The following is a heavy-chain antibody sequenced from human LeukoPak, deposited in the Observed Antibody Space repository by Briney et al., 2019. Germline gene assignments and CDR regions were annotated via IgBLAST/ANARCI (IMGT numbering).Heavy chain of an antibody. Sequence: GSLRLSCAASRFTFSSYSMIWVRQAPGKGLEWVSSISSSSSSIYYADSVKGRFTISRDNAKNSLYLQMNSLRAEDTAAYYCARASKYYYDSSGYPLDYWGQGTLVTVSS. CDR2: ISSSSSSI. CDR3: ARASKYYYDSSGYPLDY. V-gene: IGHV3-21*01. D-gene: IGHD3-22*01. J-gene: IGHJ4*02. CDR1: RFTFSSYS.